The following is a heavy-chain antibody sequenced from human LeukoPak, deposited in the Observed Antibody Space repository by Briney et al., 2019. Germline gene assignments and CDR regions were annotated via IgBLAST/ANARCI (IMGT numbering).Heavy chain of an antibody. J-gene: IGHJ6*02. Sequence: ASVKVSCKASGYTFTSYDINWVRQATGQGLEWMGWMNPNSGNTGYAQKFQGRVTMTRNTSISTAYMELSSLRSEDTAVYYCAAVKGSSTSTYYYYGMDVWGQGTTATVSS. CDR3: AAVKGSSTSTYYYYGMDV. CDR2: MNPNSGNT. D-gene: IGHD2-2*01. CDR1: GYTFTSYD. V-gene: IGHV1-8*01.